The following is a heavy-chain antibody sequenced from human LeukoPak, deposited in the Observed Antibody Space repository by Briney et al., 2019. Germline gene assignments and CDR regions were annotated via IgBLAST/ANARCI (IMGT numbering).Heavy chain of an antibody. Sequence: PSETLSLICTVSGASFDNSYCGSWGRQPPGRRRGWIGTIYSIAFTYYSPSLISRVPIPADTSKNLFSLRLTSVTAADTGVYYCARGSDDYKLGNYWGQGILVTVSS. J-gene: IGHJ4*02. CDR3: ARGSDDYKLGNY. CDR1: GASFDNSYC. CDR2: IYSIAFT. D-gene: IGHD4/OR15-4a*01. V-gene: IGHV4-39*01.